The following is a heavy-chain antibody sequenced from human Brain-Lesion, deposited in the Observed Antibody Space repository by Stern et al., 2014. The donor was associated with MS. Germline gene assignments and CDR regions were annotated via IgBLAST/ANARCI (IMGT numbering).Heavy chain of an antibody. V-gene: IGHV4-61*02. CDR3: ASGYRIFDY. CDR2: IHPSGSA. D-gene: IGHD5-18*01. CDR1: GGSISSGSDY. Sequence: QVQLVQSGPGLVKPSQTLSLTCAVSGGSISSGSDYWSWIRQPVGTGLEWLGRIHPSGSAFYTPSLKSRVTISTDTSMNQFSLELNSATAADTAIYYCASGYRIFDYWGQGILVTVSS. J-gene: IGHJ4*02.